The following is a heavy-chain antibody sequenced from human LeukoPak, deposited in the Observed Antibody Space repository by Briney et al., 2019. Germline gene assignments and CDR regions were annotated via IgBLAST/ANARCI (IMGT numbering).Heavy chain of an antibody. V-gene: IGHV1-2*02. CDR1: GYTFTGYY. CDR3: ARGLPSPTDHYYMDV. Sequence: GASAKVSCKASGYTFTGYYIHWVRQAPGQNIEWMGWINPNSGVTNYAQKFQDRVTVTRATSVSTAYMELSSLRSDDTAVYYCARGLPSPTDHYYMDVWGKGTTVTVSS. CDR2: INPNSGVT. J-gene: IGHJ6*03. D-gene: IGHD1-26*01.